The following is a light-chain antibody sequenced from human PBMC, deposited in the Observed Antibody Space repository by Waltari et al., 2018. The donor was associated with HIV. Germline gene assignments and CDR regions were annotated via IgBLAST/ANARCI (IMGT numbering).Light chain of an antibody. CDR2: AAS. J-gene: IGKJ1*01. CDR3: QKYNSAPRT. CDR1: QDISNF. Sequence: DIQMTQYPSYLSASVGESVTITCRARQDISNFLAWYQHKPGKIPELLIYAASTLQSEVPSRFSGSGSGTDFTLTITSLQPEDVATYYCQKYNSAPRTFGQGTKVEIK. V-gene: IGKV1-27*01.